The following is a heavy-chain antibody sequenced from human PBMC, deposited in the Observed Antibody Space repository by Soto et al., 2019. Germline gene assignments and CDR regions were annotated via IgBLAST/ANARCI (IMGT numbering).Heavy chain of an antibody. V-gene: IGHV1-3*01. CDR1: GYTFTSYA. J-gene: IGHJ5*02. CDR3: ARSHCSSTSCHWFDP. CDR2: INAGNGNT. D-gene: IGHD2-2*01. Sequence: ASVKVSCKASGYTFTSYAMHWVRQAPGQRLEWMGWINAGNGNTKYSQKFQGRVTITRDTSASTAYMELSSLRSEDTAVYYCARSHCSSTSCHWFDPWGQGTLVTAPQ.